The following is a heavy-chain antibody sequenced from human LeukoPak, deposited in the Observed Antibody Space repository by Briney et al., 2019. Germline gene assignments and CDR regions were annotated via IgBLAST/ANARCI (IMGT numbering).Heavy chain of an antibody. D-gene: IGHD4-17*01. CDR2: INHSGST. CDR1: GGSFSGYY. J-gene: IGHJ6*02. V-gene: IGHV4-34*01. Sequence: KPSETLSLTCAVYGGSFSGYYRSWIRQPPGKGLEWIGEINHSGSTNYNPSLKSRVTISVDTSKNQFSLKLSSVTAADTAVYYCARAPYGDYYYYYGMDVWGQGTTVTVSS. CDR3: ARAPYGDYYYYYGMDV.